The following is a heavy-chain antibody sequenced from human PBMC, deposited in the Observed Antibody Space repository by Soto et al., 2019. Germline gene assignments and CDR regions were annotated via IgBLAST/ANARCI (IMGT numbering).Heavy chain of an antibody. CDR3: ARVPTGVSYYFDY. CDR1: GGSFIGYY. Sequence: PSETLSLTCAVYGGSFIGYYWSWIRQPPVKGLEWIGEINHSGSTNYNPSLKSRVTISVDTSKNQFSLKLSSVTAADTAVYYCARVPTGVSYYFDYWGQGTLVTVSS. J-gene: IGHJ4*02. V-gene: IGHV4-34*01. D-gene: IGHD7-27*01. CDR2: INHSGST.